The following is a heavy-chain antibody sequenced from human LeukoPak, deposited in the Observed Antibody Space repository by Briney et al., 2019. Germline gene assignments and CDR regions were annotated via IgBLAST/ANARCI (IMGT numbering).Heavy chain of an antibody. J-gene: IGHJ6*03. CDR1: GFTFSDYY. CDR2: ITNSRPTV. Sequence: GGSLRLSCAASGFTFSDYYMSWIRQAPGKGLEWLSTITNSRPTVDYSDSVLGRFTISRDNAKKSGFLRLDSLRAEDTAVYYCARGSSYGYDYNYMDVWGKGTTVTVSS. D-gene: IGHD5-18*01. CDR3: ARGSSYGYDYNYMDV. V-gene: IGHV3-11*04.